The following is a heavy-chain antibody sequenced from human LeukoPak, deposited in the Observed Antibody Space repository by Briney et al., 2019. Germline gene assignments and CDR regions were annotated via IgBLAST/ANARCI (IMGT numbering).Heavy chain of an antibody. D-gene: IGHD4-23*01. CDR3: ARGLLQVTPGADV. V-gene: IGHV4-34*01. Sequence: SETLSLTCAVYGGSFSGYSWSWIRQPPGKGLEWIGEIYHSGSTNYNPSLKSRVTISVDTSKNQFSLKLSSVTAADTAVYYCARGLLQVTPGADVWGQGTTVTVSS. CDR1: GGSFSGYS. J-gene: IGHJ6*02. CDR2: IYHSGST.